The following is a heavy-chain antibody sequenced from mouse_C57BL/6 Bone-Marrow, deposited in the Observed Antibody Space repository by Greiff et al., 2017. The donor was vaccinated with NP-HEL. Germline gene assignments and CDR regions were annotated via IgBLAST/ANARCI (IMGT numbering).Heavy chain of an antibody. Sequence: EVQGVESGEGLVKPGGSLKLSCAASGFTFSSYAMSWVRQTPEKRLEWVAYISSGGDYIYYADTVKGRFTISRDNARNTLYLQMSSLKSEDTAMYYCTRGLTVFFAYWGQGTLVTVSA. J-gene: IGHJ3*01. D-gene: IGHD4-1*01. CDR2: ISSGGDYI. CDR3: TRGLTVFFAY. CDR1: GFTFSSYA. V-gene: IGHV5-9-1*02.